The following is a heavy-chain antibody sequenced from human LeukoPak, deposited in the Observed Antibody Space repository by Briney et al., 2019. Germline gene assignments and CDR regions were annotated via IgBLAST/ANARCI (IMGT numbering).Heavy chain of an antibody. CDR3: ARGAVAGKMSWFDP. Sequence: TETLSLTCTVSGASISSYYWIWIRQPQGKGLEWIGHIYYDGSTNYNPSLKSRVTISVDTSKNQFSLNLSSVTAADTAVYYCARGAVAGKMSWFDPWGQGTLVTVSS. V-gene: IGHV4-59*01. J-gene: IGHJ5*02. CDR2: IYYDGST. D-gene: IGHD6-19*01. CDR1: GASISSYY.